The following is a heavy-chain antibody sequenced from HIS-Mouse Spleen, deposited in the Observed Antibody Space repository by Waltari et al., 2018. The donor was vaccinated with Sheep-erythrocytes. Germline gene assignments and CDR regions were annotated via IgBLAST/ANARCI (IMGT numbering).Heavy chain of an antibody. V-gene: IGHV3-13*01. Sequence: EVQLVESGGGLVQPGGSLRLSCAASGFTFSSYDMHWVRQATGKGLVWVSAIGTAGDTYYPGSVKGRFTISRENAKNSLYLQMNSLRAGDTAVYYCARANSGSYDDAFDIWGQGTMVTVSS. CDR2: IGTAGDT. CDR3: ARANSGSYDDAFDI. J-gene: IGHJ3*02. CDR1: GFTFSSYD. D-gene: IGHD1-26*01.